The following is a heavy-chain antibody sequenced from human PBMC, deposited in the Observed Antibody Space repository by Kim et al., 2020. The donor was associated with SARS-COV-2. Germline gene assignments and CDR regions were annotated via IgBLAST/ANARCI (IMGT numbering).Heavy chain of an antibody. Sequence: GGSLRLSCAASGFTFDDYAMHWVRQAPGKGLEWVSGISWNSGSIGYADSVKGRFTISRDNAKNSLYLQMNSLRAEDTALYYCAKAILGATMPYYGMDVWGQGTTVTVSS. V-gene: IGHV3-9*01. CDR1: GFTFDDYA. CDR2: ISWNSGSI. D-gene: IGHD1-26*01. J-gene: IGHJ6*02. CDR3: AKAILGATMPYYGMDV.